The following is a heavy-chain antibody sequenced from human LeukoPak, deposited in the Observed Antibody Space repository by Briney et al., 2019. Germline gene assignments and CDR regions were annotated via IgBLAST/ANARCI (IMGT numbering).Heavy chain of an antibody. V-gene: IGHV3-23*01. Sequence: GGSLRLSCAASGLTFSRYAMSWVRQAPGKGLEWVSGVSTSGGSTYYADSVKGRFTISRDNSKNTLHLQMNSLKDEDTAVYYCVRDGSGSDFSLDYWGQGTLVTVSS. CDR2: VSTSGGST. CDR3: VRDGSGSDFSLDY. J-gene: IGHJ4*02. CDR1: GLTFSRYA. D-gene: IGHD3-10*01.